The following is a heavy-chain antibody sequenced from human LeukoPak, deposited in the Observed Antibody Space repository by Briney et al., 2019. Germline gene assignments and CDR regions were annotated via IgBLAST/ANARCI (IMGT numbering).Heavy chain of an antibody. CDR1: GLTFSSYG. CDR3: AKDRGYYDSVGYGFDI. CDR2: IRYDGSTQ. D-gene: IGHD3-22*01. J-gene: IGHJ3*02. V-gene: IGHV3-30*02. Sequence: GGSLRLSCAASGLTFSSYGMHWVRQAPGKGLEWVAYIRYDGSTQYYADSVKGRFTISRDNSKNTLYLQMNSLRAEDTAVYYCAKDRGYYDSVGYGFDIWGQGTMVTVSS.